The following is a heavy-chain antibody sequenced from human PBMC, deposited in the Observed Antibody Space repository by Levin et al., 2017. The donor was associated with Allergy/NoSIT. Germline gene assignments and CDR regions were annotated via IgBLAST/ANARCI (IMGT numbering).Heavy chain of an antibody. CDR3: AGVVLDKVTTNYYFDL. CDR1: RGTIRSYY. J-gene: IGHJ4*02. CDR2: VYYTESA. V-gene: IGHV4-59*01. D-gene: IGHD5-12*01. Sequence: SETLSLTCTVSRGTIRSYYWSWIRQPPEKGLEWIGYVYYTESANYNPSLKSRVTMSVDTSKSRLSLKLRSVTAADTAVYYCAGVVLDKVTTNYYFDLWGQGTLVTVSS.